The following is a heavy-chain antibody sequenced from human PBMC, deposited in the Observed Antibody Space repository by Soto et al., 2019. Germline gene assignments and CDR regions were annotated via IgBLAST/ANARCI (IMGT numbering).Heavy chain of an antibody. CDR2: IYDSGST. J-gene: IGHJ4*02. Sequence: QVQLQESGPGLVKPSQTLSLTCTVSGGSISRSGYFWSWIRQHPGKGLEWIGYIYDSGSTYYNPSLKSRVSLSVDTSKNQFSLNLTSVTAAYTAMYYCARSSRSYFDYWGQGTLVTVSS. CDR1: GGSISRSGYF. CDR3: ARSSRSYFDY. V-gene: IGHV4-31*03.